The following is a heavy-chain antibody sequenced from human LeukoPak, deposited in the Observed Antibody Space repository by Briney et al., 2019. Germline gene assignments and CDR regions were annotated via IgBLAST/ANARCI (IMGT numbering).Heavy chain of an antibody. V-gene: IGHV3-7*01. CDR2: IKQDGSEK. J-gene: IGHJ3*02. CDR3: ARIVPSQLPRTTGTTADAFDI. Sequence: GGSLRLSCAASGFTFSSYWMSWVRQAPGKGLEWVANIKQDGSEKYYVDSVKGRFTISRDNAKNSLYLQMNSLRAEDTAVYYCARIVPSQLPRTTGTTADAFDIWGQGTMVTVSS. CDR1: GFTFSSYW. D-gene: IGHD1-1*01.